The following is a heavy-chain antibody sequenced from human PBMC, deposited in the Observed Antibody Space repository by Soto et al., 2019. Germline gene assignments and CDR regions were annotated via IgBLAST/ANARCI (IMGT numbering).Heavy chain of an antibody. CDR1: GFTFSDHY. J-gene: IGHJ4*02. V-gene: IGHV3-72*01. CDR2: SRNKANAYTT. D-gene: IGHD6-19*01. CDR3: ARDSRAVAGFDS. Sequence: HPGGSLRLSCAASGFTFSDHYMDWVRQAPGKGLEWVGRSRNKANAYTTEYAASVKGRFTVSRDESKNSLYLQMNSLRTEDTAMYYCARDSRAVAGFDSWGQGTLVTVS.